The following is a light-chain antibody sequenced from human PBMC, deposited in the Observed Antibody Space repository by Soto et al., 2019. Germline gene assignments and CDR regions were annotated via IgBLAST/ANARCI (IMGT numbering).Light chain of an antibody. CDR2: GAS. CDR1: QSVNRDN. J-gene: IGKJ4*01. V-gene: IGKV3D-20*01. CDR3: QQYGGSSLS. Sequence: EIVLTQSPATLSLSPGERATLSCGASQSVNRDNLAWYQQEPGLPPRLLIYGASSRAPGIPDRFSGGGSGTDFTLTITRLEPEDFAVYYCQQYGGSSLSFGGGTRVEIQ.